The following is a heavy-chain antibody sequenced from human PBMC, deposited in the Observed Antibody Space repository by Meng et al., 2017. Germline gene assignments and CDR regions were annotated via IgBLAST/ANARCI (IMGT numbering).Heavy chain of an antibody. CDR2: ISAYKANT. CDR3: ATNGGSAAATHYYYYGMDV. Sequence: ASVKVSCKASGYTFTSYGISWVRQAPGQGLEWMGWISAYKANTNYAQKLQGRVTMTTDTSTSTAYMELRSLRSEDTAVYYCATNGGSAAATHYYYYGMDVWGQGTTVTVSS. V-gene: IGHV1-18*01. CDR1: GYTFTSYG. J-gene: IGHJ6*02. D-gene: IGHD6-13*01.